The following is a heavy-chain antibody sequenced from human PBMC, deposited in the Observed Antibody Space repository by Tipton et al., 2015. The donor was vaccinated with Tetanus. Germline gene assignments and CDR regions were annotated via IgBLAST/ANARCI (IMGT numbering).Heavy chain of an antibody. V-gene: IGHV1-69*01. D-gene: IGHD1-14*01. Sequence: QLVQSGAEVKKPGSSVKVSCKASGGTFTNYALSWVRQAPGQGLEWVGGITPIFGTTNSAPKFQGRVTITADESTNTAYMELSSLRSDDSAVYYCARAPNRISWAYDYWGQGTQITVSS. CDR1: GGTFTNYA. CDR2: ITPIFGTT. CDR3: ARAPNRISWAYDY. J-gene: IGHJ4*02.